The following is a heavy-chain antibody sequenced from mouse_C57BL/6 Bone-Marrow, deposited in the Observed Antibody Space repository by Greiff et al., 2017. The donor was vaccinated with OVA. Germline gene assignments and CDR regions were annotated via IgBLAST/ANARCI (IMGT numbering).Heavy chain of an antibody. J-gene: IGHJ4*01. D-gene: IGHD2-5*01. CDR3: ARGGSNLPYAMDY. CDR1: GFTFSDYY. V-gene: IGHV5-16*01. Sequence: EVKLVESEGGLVQPGSSMKLSCTASGFTFSDYYMAWVRQVPEKGLEWVANINYDGSSTYYLDSLKSRFIISRDNAKNMLYLQMSSLKSEDTATYYCARGGSNLPYAMDYWGQGTSVTVSS. CDR2: INYDGSST.